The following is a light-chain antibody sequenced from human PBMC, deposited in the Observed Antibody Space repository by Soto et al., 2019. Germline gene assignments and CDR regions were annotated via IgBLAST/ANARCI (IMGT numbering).Light chain of an antibody. CDR1: SSDVGGYNY. J-gene: IGLJ1*01. CDR2: DVN. Sequence: QSALTQPASVSGSPGQSISISCTGTSSDVGGYNYVSWYQQHPGKAPKLMIYDVNNRPSGVSDRFSGSKSGNTASLTISGLQAEDEADYYCSSYPSSSTLVFGTGTKVTVL. CDR3: SSYPSSSTLV. V-gene: IGLV2-14*01.